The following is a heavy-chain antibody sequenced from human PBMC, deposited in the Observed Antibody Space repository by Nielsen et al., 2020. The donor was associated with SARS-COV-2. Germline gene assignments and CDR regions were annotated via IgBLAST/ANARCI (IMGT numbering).Heavy chain of an antibody. CDR1: GFPFDDYA. J-gene: IGHJ4*02. CDR3: ASGLGEY. D-gene: IGHD3-16*01. CDR2: ISWNSGSI. Sequence: GGSLRLSCAASGFPFDDYAMHWARQAPGKGLEWVSGISWNSGSIGYADSVKGRFTISRDNAKNSLYLQMNSLTAEDTALYHCASGLGEYWGQGTLVTVSS. V-gene: IGHV3-9*01.